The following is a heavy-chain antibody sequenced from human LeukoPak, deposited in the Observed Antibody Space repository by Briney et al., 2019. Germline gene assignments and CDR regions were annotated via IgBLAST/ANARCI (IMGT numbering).Heavy chain of an antibody. CDR2: IYTSGST. V-gene: IGHV4-61*02. CDR3: AREKIGTGTVLGKDYYYMDV. Sequence: SETLSLTCTVSGGSISSGSYYWSWIRQPAGKGLEWIGRIYTSGSTNYNPSLKSRVTISVDTSKNQFSLKLSSVTAADTAMYYCAREKIGTGTVLGKDYYYMDVWGKGTTVTVSS. CDR1: GGSISSGSYY. J-gene: IGHJ6*03. D-gene: IGHD3-16*01.